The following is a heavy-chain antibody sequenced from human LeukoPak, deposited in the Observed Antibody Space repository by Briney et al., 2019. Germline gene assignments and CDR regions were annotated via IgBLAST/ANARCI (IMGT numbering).Heavy chain of an antibody. D-gene: IGHD1-26*01. J-gene: IGHJ4*02. CDR1: GDSISRSTYY. Sequence: SETLSLTCTVSGDSISRSTYYWAWIRQPPGKGLEWIGSVYYGRSPYFNPSLESRATISVDTSKNHFSLKMSSVTAADTAVYYCARISGSYYAIDYWGQGTLVTVSS. CDR3: ARISGSYYAIDY. CDR2: VYYGRSP. V-gene: IGHV4-39*02.